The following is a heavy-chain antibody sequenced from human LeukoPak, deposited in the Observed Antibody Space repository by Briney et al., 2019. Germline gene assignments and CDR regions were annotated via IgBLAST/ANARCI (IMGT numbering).Heavy chain of an antibody. D-gene: IGHD3-9*01. CDR3: AKNLYDILTGSPDY. CDR1: GFTFSSYG. V-gene: IGHV3-30*18. Sequence: GGSLRLSCAASGFTFSSYGMHWVRQAPGKGLEWVAVISYDGSNKYYADSVKGRFTISRDNSKNTLYLQMNSLRAEDTAVYYCAKNLYDILTGSPDYWGQGTLVTVSS. J-gene: IGHJ4*02. CDR2: ISYDGSNK.